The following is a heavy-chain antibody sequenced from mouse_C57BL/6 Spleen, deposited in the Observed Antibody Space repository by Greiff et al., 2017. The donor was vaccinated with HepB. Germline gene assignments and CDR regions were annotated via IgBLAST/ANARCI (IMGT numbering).Heavy chain of an antibody. CDR1: GFTFNTYA. J-gene: IGHJ4*01. V-gene: IGHV10-3*01. CDR2: IRSKSSDYAT. D-gene: IGHD1-1*01. Sequence: EVQLVESGGGLVQPKGSLKLSCAASGFTFNTYAMHWVRQAPGKGLEWVARIRSKSSDYATYYADSVKDRFTISRDDSQSMLYLQMNNLKTEDTAMYYCVRDPYYGSSLYAMDYWGQGTSVTVSS. CDR3: VRDPYYGSSLYAMDY.